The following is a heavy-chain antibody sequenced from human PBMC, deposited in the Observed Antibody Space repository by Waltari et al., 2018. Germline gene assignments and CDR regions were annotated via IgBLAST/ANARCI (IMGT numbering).Heavy chain of an antibody. V-gene: IGHV4-38-2*01. CDR1: GYPTSSGYY. CDR2: MYHSGST. Sequence: QVQLQESAPGLVKPSETVSRTAAVSGYPTSSGYYWGWIRRPPGKGLEWIGSMYHSGSTYYNPSLKSRVTISVDMSKNQFSLRLSSVTAADTAVYYCRNYYYGSGPSYYFDYWGQGTLVTVSS. D-gene: IGHD3-10*01. CDR3: RNYYYGSGPSYYFDY. J-gene: IGHJ4*02.